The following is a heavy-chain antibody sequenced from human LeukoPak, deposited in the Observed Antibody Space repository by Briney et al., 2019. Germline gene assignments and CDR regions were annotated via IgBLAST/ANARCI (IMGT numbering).Heavy chain of an antibody. CDR2: GIT. V-gene: IGHV4-59*01. CDR3: ARFSNNYDILTGYPMYYFDY. J-gene: IGHJ4*02. Sequence: GITNYNPSLKRRVNISVETSKNQFSLKLSSVTAADTAVYYCARFSNNYDILTGYPMYYFDYWGQGTLVTVSS. D-gene: IGHD3-9*01.